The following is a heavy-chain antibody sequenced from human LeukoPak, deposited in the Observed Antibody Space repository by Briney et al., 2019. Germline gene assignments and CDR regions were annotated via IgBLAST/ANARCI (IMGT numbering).Heavy chain of an antibody. V-gene: IGHV1-69*04. Sequence: SVKVSCKASGGTFSSYAISWVRQAPGQGLEWMGRIIPILGIANYAQKFQGRVTITADRSTSTAYMELSSLRSEDTAVYYCARPYYGSGMDVWGQGTTVTVSS. D-gene: IGHD3-10*01. CDR3: ARPYYGSGMDV. J-gene: IGHJ6*02. CDR2: IIPILGIA. CDR1: GGTFSSYA.